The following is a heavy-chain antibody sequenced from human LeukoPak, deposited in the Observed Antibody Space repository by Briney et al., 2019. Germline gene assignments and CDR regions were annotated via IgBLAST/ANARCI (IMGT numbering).Heavy chain of an antibody. D-gene: IGHD6-6*01. CDR3: ARTDYLIAPQYYFDY. Sequence: SETLSLTCTVSGGSISSYYWSWIRQPPGKGLEWIGYIYYSGSTNYNPSLKGRVTISVDTSKNQFSLKLSSVTAADTAVYYCARTDYLIAPQYYFDYWGQGTLVTVSS. J-gene: IGHJ4*02. V-gene: IGHV4-59*01. CDR1: GGSISSYY. CDR2: IYYSGST.